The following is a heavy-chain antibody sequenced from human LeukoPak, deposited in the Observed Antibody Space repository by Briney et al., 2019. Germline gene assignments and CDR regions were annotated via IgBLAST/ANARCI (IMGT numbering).Heavy chain of an antibody. CDR3: ATLTVRGVINI. J-gene: IGHJ4*02. CDR1: GFTFSNTW. CDR2: IQSKTDGGTT. Sequence: GGSLRLSCAASGFTFSNTWMDWVRQAPGKGLEWVGRIQSKTDGGTTEYAAPVKGRFTISRDDSKTTLYLQMNSLKTEDTAVYYCATLTVRGVINIWGQGTLVTVSS. V-gene: IGHV3-15*01. D-gene: IGHD3-10*01.